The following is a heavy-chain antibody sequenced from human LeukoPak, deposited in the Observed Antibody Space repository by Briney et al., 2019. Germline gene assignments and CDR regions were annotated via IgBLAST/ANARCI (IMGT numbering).Heavy chain of an antibody. CDR3: ARGQAALWFGEL. D-gene: IGHD3-10*01. V-gene: IGHV4-61*01. Sequence: PPETLSLTRTVSGGSASSGSDYWGWIRRPPGEGLEWVGHISYSGSTNYIPSLKSRVTISLDTSKNQLSLKLSSVTTADTAVYYCARGQAALWFGELWGQGTLVTVSS. CDR2: ISYSGST. J-gene: IGHJ4*02. CDR1: GGSASSGSDY.